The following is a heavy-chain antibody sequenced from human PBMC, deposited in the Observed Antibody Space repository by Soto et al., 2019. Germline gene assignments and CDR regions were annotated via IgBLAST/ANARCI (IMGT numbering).Heavy chain of an antibody. V-gene: IGHV4-39*01. Sequence: SETLSLTCTVSGGSVSSSSYYWGWVRQPPGKGLEWIGSVYYSGSTYYNPSLESRVTISVDKSKNQFSLKLMSLTAADTAVYYCVIGYTTYSRQNWFAPWAQGTLVTVSS. CDR1: GGSVSSSSYY. CDR2: VYYSGST. D-gene: IGHD6-13*01. J-gene: IGHJ5*02. CDR3: VIGYTTYSRQNWFAP.